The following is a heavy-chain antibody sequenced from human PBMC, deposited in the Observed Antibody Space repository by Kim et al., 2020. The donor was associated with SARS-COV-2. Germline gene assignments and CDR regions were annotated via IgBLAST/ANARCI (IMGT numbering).Heavy chain of an antibody. CDR1: GGSVSSGSYY. J-gene: IGHJ3*02. CDR2: IYYSGST. Sequence: SETLSLTCTVSGGSVSSGSYYWSWIRQPPGKGLEWIGYIYYSGSTNYNPSLKSRVTISVDTSKNQFSLKLSSVTAADTAVYYCARAGLAGIVGATLGAFDIWGQGTMVTVSS. CDR3: ARAGLAGIVGATLGAFDI. D-gene: IGHD1-26*01. V-gene: IGHV4-61*01.